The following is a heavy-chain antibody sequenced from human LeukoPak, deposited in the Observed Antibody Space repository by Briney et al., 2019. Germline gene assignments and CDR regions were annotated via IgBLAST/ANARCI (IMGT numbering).Heavy chain of an antibody. Sequence: ASVKVSCKASGYTFTSYVMHWVRQAPRQRLEWMGWINAGNGNTKYSQKFQGRVTMTRNTSISTAYMELSSLRSEDTAVYYCARDPTSLAVAIDYWGQGTLVTVSS. J-gene: IGHJ4*02. CDR1: GYTFTSYV. CDR3: ARDPTSLAVAIDY. V-gene: IGHV1-3*01. CDR2: INAGNGNT. D-gene: IGHD6-19*01.